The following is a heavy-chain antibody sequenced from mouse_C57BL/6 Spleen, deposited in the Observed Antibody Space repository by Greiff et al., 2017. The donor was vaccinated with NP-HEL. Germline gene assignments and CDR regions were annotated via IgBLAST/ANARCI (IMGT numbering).Heavy chain of an antibody. CDR3: LRYDYDYAMDY. CDR1: GFSINTYA. Sequence: GGGLVQPKGSLKLSCAASGFSINTYAMNWVRQAPGKGLEWVARIRSKSNNYATYYADSVKDRFTISRDDSESMLYLQMNNLKTEDTAMYYCLRYDYDYAMDYWGQGTSVTVSS. CDR2: IRSKSNNYAT. D-gene: IGHD2-4*01. J-gene: IGHJ4*01. V-gene: IGHV10-1*01.